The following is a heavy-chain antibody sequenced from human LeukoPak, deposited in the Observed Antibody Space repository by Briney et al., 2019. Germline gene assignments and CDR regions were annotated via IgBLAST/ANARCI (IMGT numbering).Heavy chain of an antibody. Sequence: GESLKISCRGSGYSFTNYWIGWVRQMPGKGLEWMGIIYPRDSHTRYSPSFQGQVTISADKSISTAYLQWSSLKASDTAMYYCARQPNPDFDYWSQGTLVTVSS. CDR1: GYSFTNYW. V-gene: IGHV5-51*01. CDR3: ARQPNPDFDY. CDR2: IYPRDSHT. J-gene: IGHJ4*02.